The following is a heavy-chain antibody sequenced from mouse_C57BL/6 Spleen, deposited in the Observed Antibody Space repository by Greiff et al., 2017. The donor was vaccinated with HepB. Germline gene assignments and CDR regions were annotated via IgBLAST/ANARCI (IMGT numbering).Heavy chain of an antibody. Sequence: QVQLQQSGAELVKPGASVKISCKASGYAFSSYWMNWVKQRPGKGLEWIGQIYPGDGDTNYNGKFKGKATLTADKSSSTAYMQLSSLTAEDSAVYCCAISSTVVATNDDWGQGTTLTVSA. CDR2: IYPGDGDT. CDR1: GYAFSSYW. D-gene: IGHD1-1*01. J-gene: IGHJ2*01. CDR3: AISSTVVATNDD. V-gene: IGHV1-80*01.